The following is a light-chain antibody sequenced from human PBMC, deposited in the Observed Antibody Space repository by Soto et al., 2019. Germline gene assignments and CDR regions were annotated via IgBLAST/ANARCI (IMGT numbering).Light chain of an antibody. CDR2: GAS. CDR1: QSVSSSY. V-gene: IGKV3-20*01. Sequence: EIVLTQSPGTLSLSPGERATLSCRASQSVSSSYLAWYQQNPGQAPRLLIYGASSRATGIPDRFSGSGSETDFPLTISRLEPEDFAVYYCQQYGSSPRFTFGPGTKVDIK. CDR3: QQYGSSPRFT. J-gene: IGKJ3*01.